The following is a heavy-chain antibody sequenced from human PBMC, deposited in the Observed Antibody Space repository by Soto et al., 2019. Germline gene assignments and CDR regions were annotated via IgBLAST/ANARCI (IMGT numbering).Heavy chain of an antibody. V-gene: IGHV1-2*04. D-gene: IGHD5-12*01. Sequence: ASVKVSCKSSGDSFNDYYLHWVRQAPGQGLEWMGWINPNSGVTKYAQKFQGWVTMTRDTSIRTVYMELSRLRSDDTAVYYCARESGGATATLDYYYFYMDVWGKGTTVTVAS. CDR1: GDSFNDYY. CDR3: ARESGGATATLDYYYFYMDV. J-gene: IGHJ6*03. CDR2: INPNSGVT.